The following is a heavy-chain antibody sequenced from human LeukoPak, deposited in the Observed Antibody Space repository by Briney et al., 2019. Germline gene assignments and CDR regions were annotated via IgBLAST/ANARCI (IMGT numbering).Heavy chain of an antibody. CDR3: AREIADDSNYGMDV. D-gene: IGHD6-13*01. CDR1: GYTFTGYY. V-gene: IGHV1-2*02. CDR2: INPNSGGT. J-gene: IGHJ6*02. Sequence: GASVKVSCKASGYTFTGYYMHWVRQAPGQGLEWMGWINPNSGGTNYAQKFQGRVTMTRDTSISTAYMELSRLRSDDTAVYYCAREIADDSNYGMDVWGQGTTVTVSS.